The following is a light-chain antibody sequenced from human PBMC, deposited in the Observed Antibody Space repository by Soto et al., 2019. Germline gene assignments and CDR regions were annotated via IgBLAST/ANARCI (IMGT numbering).Light chain of an antibody. V-gene: IGKV3-20*01. J-gene: IGKJ2*03. CDR1: QSVSSSS. Sequence: EIVLTQSPGTLSLSPGERATLSCRASQSVSSSSLAWYQQTPGQAPRLLIYGASIRATGIPDRFSGSGSGTDFTLTISSLEAEDFAVYYCQQYGSSHSFGEGTKLEIK. CDR3: QQYGSSHS. CDR2: GAS.